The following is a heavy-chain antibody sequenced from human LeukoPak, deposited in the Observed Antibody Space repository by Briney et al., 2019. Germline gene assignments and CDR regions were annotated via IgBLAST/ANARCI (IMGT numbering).Heavy chain of an antibody. Sequence: GGSLRLSCAASGFTFSSYSMNWVRQAPGKGLEWVSSISSSSSYIYYADSVKGRFTISRDNAKHSLYLQMNGLRAEDTAVYYCARRRGIVGATWDYWGQGTLVTVSS. CDR1: GFTFSSYS. J-gene: IGHJ4*02. CDR3: ARRRGIVGATWDY. CDR2: ISSSSSYI. V-gene: IGHV3-21*01. D-gene: IGHD1-26*01.